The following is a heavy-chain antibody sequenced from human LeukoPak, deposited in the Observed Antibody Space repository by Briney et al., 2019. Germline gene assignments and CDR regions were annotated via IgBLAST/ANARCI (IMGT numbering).Heavy chain of an antibody. CDR2: IHYDGSNN. CDR1: GFTFSSYA. Sequence: GGSLRLSCAASGFTFSSYAMHWVRQAPGKGLEWVAFIHYDGSNNYYADSVKGRFTISRDNSKNTLYLQMNSLRAEDTAVYYCAKDRRGYNWNYPQEYWGQGTLVTVSS. CDR3: AKDRRGYNWNYPQEY. D-gene: IGHD1-7*01. V-gene: IGHV3-30*02. J-gene: IGHJ4*02.